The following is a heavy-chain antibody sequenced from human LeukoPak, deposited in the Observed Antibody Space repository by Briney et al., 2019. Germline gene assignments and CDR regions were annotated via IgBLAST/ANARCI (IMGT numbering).Heavy chain of an antibody. CDR1: GFTFSTYS. CDR3: ARGSTYYDSSGQVPFDY. V-gene: IGHV3-48*01. CDR2: ISSSSSTI. Sequence: GGSLRLSCAASGFTFSTYSMNWVRQAPGKGLEWVSYISSSSSTIYYADSVKGRFTISRDNAKNSLYLQMNSLRAEDTAVYYCARGSTYYDSSGQVPFDYWGQGALVTVSS. J-gene: IGHJ4*02. D-gene: IGHD3-22*01.